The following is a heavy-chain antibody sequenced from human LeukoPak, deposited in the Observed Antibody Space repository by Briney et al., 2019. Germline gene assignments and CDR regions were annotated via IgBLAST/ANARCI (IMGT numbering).Heavy chain of an antibody. V-gene: IGHV3-23*01. CDR2: ISGSGGST. CDR3: ALYYDSSGNTCHLHY. J-gene: IGHJ4*02. D-gene: IGHD3-22*01. CDR1: GFTFRTYA. Sequence: PGGSLRLSCAASGFTFRTYAMSWVRQAPGKGPEWVSVISGSGGSTDYADSVKGRFTISRDSSKNTLYLQMNSLRAEDTAVYYCALYYDSSGNTCHLHYWGQGTLVTVSS.